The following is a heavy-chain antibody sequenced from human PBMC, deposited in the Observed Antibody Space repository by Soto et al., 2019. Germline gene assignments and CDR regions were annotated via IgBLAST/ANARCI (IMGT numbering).Heavy chain of an antibody. Sequence: EMQLVQSGGGLVQPGGSLRLSCAASGFTFRAFWMHWVRQVPGKGLVWVARIKSDGTSADYTDSVKGRFTISRDNAKNTLYLHMNGLRADDTAVYYCARDVGAADGSDDFPYNWFDPWGQGTLVTVSS. J-gene: IGHJ5*02. D-gene: IGHD2-21*01. CDR2: IKSDGTSA. V-gene: IGHV3-74*01. CDR1: GFTFRAFW. CDR3: ARDVGAADGSDDFPYNWFDP.